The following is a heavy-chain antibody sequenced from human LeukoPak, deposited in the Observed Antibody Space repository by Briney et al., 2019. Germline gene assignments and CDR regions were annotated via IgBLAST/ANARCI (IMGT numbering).Heavy chain of an antibody. D-gene: IGHD5-18*01. CDR1: GFTYSDYY. CDR3: AREGGYSYGLIDY. J-gene: IGHJ4*02. CDR2: VSSSSVYT. Sequence: GASLRLSCTTSGFTYSDYYMSWIRQAPGKGLEWVSYVSSSSVYTHYADSVKGRFTISRDNGKNSLFLQMNSLRAEDTAVYYCAREGGYSYGLIDYWGQGTLVTASS. V-gene: IGHV3-11*06.